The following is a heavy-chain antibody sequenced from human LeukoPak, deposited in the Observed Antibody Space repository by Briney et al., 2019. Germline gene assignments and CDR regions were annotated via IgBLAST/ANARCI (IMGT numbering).Heavy chain of an antibody. CDR1: GYSFTSYW. Sequence: GESLKISCKGSGYSFTSYWIGWVRQMPGKGLEWMGIIYPDDSDTKYSPSFQGQVTISADKSISTAYLQWSSLKASDTAMYSCARERSSQGYFDFWGQGTLVTVSS. J-gene: IGHJ4*02. D-gene: IGHD6-6*01. CDR2: IYPDDSDT. V-gene: IGHV5-51*01. CDR3: ARERSSQGYFDF.